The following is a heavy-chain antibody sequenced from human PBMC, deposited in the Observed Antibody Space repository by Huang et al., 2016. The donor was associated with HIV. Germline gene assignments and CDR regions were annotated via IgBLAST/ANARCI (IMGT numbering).Heavy chain of an antibody. CDR1: GFTFSDAW. J-gene: IGHJ3*02. Sequence: EVQLVESGGGLVKPGGSLRLSCAASGFTFSDAWMTWVRQAAGGGVEEVGRIKSKTGGGTKDYAVLVKGRFTISRDDSKNTLYLQMNSLKTEDTAVYYCTTQYSDYVLGAFDIWGQGTMVTVSS. D-gene: IGHD4-17*01. V-gene: IGHV3-15*01. CDR2: IKSKTGGGTK. CDR3: TTQYSDYVLGAFDI.